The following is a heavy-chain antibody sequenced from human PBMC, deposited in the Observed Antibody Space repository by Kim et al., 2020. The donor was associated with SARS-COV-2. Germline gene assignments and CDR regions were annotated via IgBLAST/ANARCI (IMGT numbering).Heavy chain of an antibody. Sequence: NFAQKFQARVTMTRDTSINTAYMELSRLRSDDTAVYYCASGGRGLPAALRHWGQGTLVSVSS. J-gene: IGHJ4*02. D-gene: IGHD2-2*01. V-gene: IGHV1-2*02. CDR3: ASGGRGLPAALRH.